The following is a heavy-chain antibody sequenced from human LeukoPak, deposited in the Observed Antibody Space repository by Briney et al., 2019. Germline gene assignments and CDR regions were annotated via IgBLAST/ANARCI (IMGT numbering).Heavy chain of an antibody. V-gene: IGHV4-59*01. CDR1: GGSIGSYY. CDR2: IHYTGST. CDR3: ARDRTHCSGTSCPSHYFDY. D-gene: IGHD2-2*01. J-gene: IGHJ4*02. Sequence: SETLSLTCTVSGGSIGSYYRSWIRQPPGKGLEWIGYIHYTGSTNYDPSLKSRVTISLDTSKNQFSLKLSSVTAADTAVYYCARDRTHCSGTSCPSHYFDYWGRGTLVTVSS.